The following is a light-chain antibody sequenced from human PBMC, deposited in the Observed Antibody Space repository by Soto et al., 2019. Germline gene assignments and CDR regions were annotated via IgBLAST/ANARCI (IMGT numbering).Light chain of an antibody. Sequence: EIVLTQSPATLSLSPVERATLSCRASQSVNSYLAWYQPKPGQAPRLLIYDASNRATGIPARFSGSGSGTDFTLTISSLEPEDFAVYYCQQRSNWPPITFGQGTRLEIK. J-gene: IGKJ5*01. CDR3: QQRSNWPPIT. CDR2: DAS. V-gene: IGKV3-11*01. CDR1: QSVNSY.